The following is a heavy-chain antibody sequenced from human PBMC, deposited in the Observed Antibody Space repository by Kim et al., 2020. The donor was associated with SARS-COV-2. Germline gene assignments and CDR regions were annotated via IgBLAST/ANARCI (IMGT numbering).Heavy chain of an antibody. CDR2: ISGSGGNT. D-gene: IGHD2-15*01. Sequence: GGSLRLSCAASGFTFSGYAMSWVRQAPGKGLEWVSSISGSGGNTFYADSVKGRFTVSRDNSKNMQYLQMSSLRVEDTAIYYCAKDQIVGNGVYDPFEFSGQGAPVIISS. J-gene: IGHJ4*02. CDR3: AKDQIVGNGVYDPFEF. V-gene: IGHV3-23*01. CDR1: GFTFSGYA.